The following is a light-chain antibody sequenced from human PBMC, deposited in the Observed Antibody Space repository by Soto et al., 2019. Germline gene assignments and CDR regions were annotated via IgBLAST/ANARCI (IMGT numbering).Light chain of an antibody. J-gene: IGKJ4*01. V-gene: IGKV1-27*01. CDR1: QVISSY. CDR2: GAS. Sequence: DIQLTQSPSSLSASVGDRVTFTCRVSQVISSYLNWRRQKPGKVPNLLIYGASNLQSGVPSRFRGSGSGTDFTLTINSLQPGDVATYYGQRTYSAPLFGGGTKVEIK. CDR3: QRTYSAPL.